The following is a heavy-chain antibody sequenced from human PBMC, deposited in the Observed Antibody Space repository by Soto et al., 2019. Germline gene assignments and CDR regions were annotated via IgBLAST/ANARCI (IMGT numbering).Heavy chain of an antibody. CDR2: INPNTGGT. CDR1: GYTFSAYN. D-gene: IGHD6-6*01. V-gene: IGHV1-2*02. CDR3: VRGNLGTARGFYYGMDV. Sequence: VASVQVSCKASGYTFSAYNIHWVRQAPGQGLEWLGWINPNTGGTKYAQGFPGRVILTRDTATNTAYMEVTSLISDDTAVYYCVRGNLGTARGFYYGMDVWGQGTTVTVSS. J-gene: IGHJ6*02.